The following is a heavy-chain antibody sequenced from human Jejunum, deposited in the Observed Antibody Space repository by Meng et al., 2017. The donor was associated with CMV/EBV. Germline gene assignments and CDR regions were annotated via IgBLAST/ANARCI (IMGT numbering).Heavy chain of an antibody. CDR1: GFNFRIAG. Sequence: SGFNFRIAGMNWVRQAPGKGLEWVARLKSRNDGGTADYAAPVKGRFSISRDDSKSSVYLQMNNLKSDDTAMYYCTANWGSSPFDFWGQGTMVTVSS. CDR2: LKSRNDGGTA. J-gene: IGHJ3*01. D-gene: IGHD7-27*01. CDR3: TANWGSSPFDF. V-gene: IGHV3-15*05.